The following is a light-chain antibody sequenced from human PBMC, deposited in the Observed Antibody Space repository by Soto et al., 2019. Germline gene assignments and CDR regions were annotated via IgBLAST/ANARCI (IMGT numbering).Light chain of an antibody. J-gene: IGKJ4*01. CDR3: QQYNKWPRT. CDR1: ERLTTN. Sequence: EIVTTQSPATLSVSPGEGVTLSCRASERLTTNLAWYQQSPGQAPRLLIYGTYTRATGIPTRFSGSGTGTEFTLTISSLESEDFAVYYCQQYNKWPRTFGGGTKVDIK. V-gene: IGKV3D-15*01. CDR2: GTY.